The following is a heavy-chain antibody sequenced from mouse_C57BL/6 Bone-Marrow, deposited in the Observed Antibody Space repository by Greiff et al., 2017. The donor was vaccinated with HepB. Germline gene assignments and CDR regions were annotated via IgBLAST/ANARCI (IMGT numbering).Heavy chain of an antibody. CDR3: TRRSSYLGWFAY. J-gene: IGHJ3*01. V-gene: IGHV1-15*01. CDR1: GYTFTDYE. Sequence: QVHVKQSGAELVRPGASVTLSCKASGYTFTDYEMHWVKQTPVHGLEWIGAIDPETGGTAYNQKFKGKAILTADKSSSTAYMVLRSLTSEDSAVYYCTRRSSYLGWFAYWGQGTRVTVSA. D-gene: IGHD1-1*01. CDR2: IDPETGGT.